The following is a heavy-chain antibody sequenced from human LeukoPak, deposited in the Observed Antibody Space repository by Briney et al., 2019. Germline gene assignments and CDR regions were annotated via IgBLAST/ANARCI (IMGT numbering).Heavy chain of an antibody. CDR2: VYHSRSI. D-gene: IGHD5-18*01. CDR3: ARAFDQYSYGWGVYYYYYMDV. V-gene: IGHV4-38-2*02. J-gene: IGHJ6*03. Sequence: SETLSLTCRVSGYSLRRGYYWGWIRQPPGKGLEWIWSVYHSRSINYNPSLKSRVTISVDTSKNQFSLKLSSVTAADTAVYYCARAFDQYSYGWGVYYYYYMDVWGKGTTVTVSS. CDR1: GYSLRRGYY.